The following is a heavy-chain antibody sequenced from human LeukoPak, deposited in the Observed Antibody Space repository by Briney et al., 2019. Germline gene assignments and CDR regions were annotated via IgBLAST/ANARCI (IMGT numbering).Heavy chain of an antibody. CDR1: GGSFSGYY. V-gene: IGHV4-34*01. D-gene: IGHD3-3*01. J-gene: IGHJ4*02. Sequence: SETLSLTCAVYGGSFSGYYWSWIRQPPGKGLGWIGEINHSGSTNYNPSLKSRVTISVDTSKNQFSLKLSSVTAADTAVYYCARGRGYVLRFLEWLCYFDYWGQGTLVTVSS. CDR2: INHSGST. CDR3: ARGRGYVLRFLEWLCYFDY.